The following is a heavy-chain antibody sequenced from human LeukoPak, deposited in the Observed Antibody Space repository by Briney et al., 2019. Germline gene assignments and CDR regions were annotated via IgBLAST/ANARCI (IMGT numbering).Heavy chain of an antibody. V-gene: IGHV4-34*01. CDR3: ARGGGSIAARPRWFDP. J-gene: IGHJ5*02. CDR1: GGSFSGYY. D-gene: IGHD6-6*01. Sequence: SETLSLTCAVYGGSFSGYYWSWLRQPPGKGLEWIGEINHSGSTNYNPSLKSRVTISVDTSKNQFSLKLSSVTAADTAVYYCARGGGSIAARPRWFDPWGQGTLVTVSS. CDR2: INHSGST.